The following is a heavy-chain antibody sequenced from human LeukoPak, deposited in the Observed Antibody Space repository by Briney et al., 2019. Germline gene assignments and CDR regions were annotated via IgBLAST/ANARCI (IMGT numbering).Heavy chain of an antibody. D-gene: IGHD3-22*01. J-gene: IGHJ4*02. CDR2: ITRSSTYI. Sequence: GGSLRLSCAASGFTFSSYSMNWVRQAPGKGLEWVSSITRSSTYIYYADSVKGRFTISRDSAKNSLYLQMNSLRAEDTAVYYCARCRYDSSGYYSIIDYWGQGTLVTVSS. V-gene: IGHV3-21*01. CDR3: ARCRYDSSGYYSIIDY. CDR1: GFTFSSYS.